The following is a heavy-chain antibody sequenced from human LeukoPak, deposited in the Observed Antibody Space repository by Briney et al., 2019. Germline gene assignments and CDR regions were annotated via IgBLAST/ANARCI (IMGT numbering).Heavy chain of an antibody. CDR2: INPNTGGT. J-gene: IGHJ4*02. CDR3: ARVRGFSGYAGFDY. Sequence: ASVMVSCKASGYTFSDYYMHWVRQVPGQGLEWMGWINPNTGGTNYAQKFQGRVTMTRDTSSSTAYMELRRLKSNDTAVFYCARVRGFSGYAGFDYWGQGTLVTVSS. D-gene: IGHD3-22*01. CDR1: GYTFSDYY. V-gene: IGHV1-2*02.